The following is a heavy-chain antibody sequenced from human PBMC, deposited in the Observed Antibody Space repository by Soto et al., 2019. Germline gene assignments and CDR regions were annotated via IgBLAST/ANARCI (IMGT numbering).Heavy chain of an antibody. J-gene: IGHJ6*02. V-gene: IGHV5-51*01. CDR1: GYSFTSYW. CDR3: ARVGSGSYYEYYYYGLDV. CDR2: IYPGDSDT. D-gene: IGHD3-10*01. Sequence: PGESLKISCKGSGYSFTSYWIGWVRQMPGKGLEWMGIIYPGDSDTRCSPSFQGQVTISADKSISTAYLQWSSLKASDTAMYYCARVGSGSYYEYYYYGLDVWGQGTTVTVSS.